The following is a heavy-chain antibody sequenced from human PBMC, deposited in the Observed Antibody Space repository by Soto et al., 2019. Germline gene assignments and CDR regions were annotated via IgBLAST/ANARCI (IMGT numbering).Heavy chain of an antibody. D-gene: IGHD1-26*01. J-gene: IGHJ4*02. V-gene: IGHV1-18*01. CDR2: ISAYNGNT. CDR1: GYTFTSYG. Sequence: QVQLVQSGAEVKKPGASVKVSCKASGYTFTSYGISWVRQAPGQGLEWMGWISAYNGNTNYAQKLQGRVTMTTDTPTSRGYMELRSLRCDDTAVYYCVGEGEWERRPTEHLGQGALGTVFS. CDR3: VGEGEWERRPTEH.